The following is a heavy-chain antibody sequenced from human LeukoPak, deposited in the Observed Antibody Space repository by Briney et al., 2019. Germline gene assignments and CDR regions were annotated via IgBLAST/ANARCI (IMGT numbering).Heavy chain of an antibody. J-gene: IGHJ4*02. CDR3: ARDNRGRTPEIDY. D-gene: IGHD2-2*01. CDR2: ISSSGSTK. Sequence: GGSLRLSCAASGFTFSNYEMNWVRQAPGKGLEWVSYISSSGSTKYYADSVKGRFTISRDNAKNALYLQMNSLRAEDTAVYYCARDNRGRTPEIDYWGQGTLVTVSS. V-gene: IGHV3-48*03. CDR1: GFTFSNYE.